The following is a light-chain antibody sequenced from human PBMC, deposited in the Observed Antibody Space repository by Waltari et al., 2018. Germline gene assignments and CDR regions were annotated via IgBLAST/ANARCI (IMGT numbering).Light chain of an antibody. CDR1: SSNIGTNT. CDR3: AAWDESLKGWV. Sequence: QSVLTQPPSVSGTPGQRVTISCSGSSSNIGTNTVDWYQALPGTAPKLLIHGNDQRPSGVPARFSGSKSGTSGSLAISGLQPEDETDYYCAAWDESLKGWVFGGETRLTVL. J-gene: IGLJ2*01. CDR2: GND. V-gene: IGLV1-44*01.